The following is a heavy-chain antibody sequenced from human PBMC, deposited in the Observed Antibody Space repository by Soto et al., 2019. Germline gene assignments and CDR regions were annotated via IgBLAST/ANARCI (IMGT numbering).Heavy chain of an antibody. CDR3: ARDDYVGEVGLGINWFDP. J-gene: IGHJ5*02. V-gene: IGHV1-69*08. Sequence: QVQLVQSGAEVKKPGSSVKVSCKASGGTFSSYTISWLGQAPGQGLEWMGRIIPILGIANYAQKFQGRVTITADKSTSTAYMELSSLRSEDTAVYYCARDDYVGEVGLGINWFDPWGQGTLVTVSS. CDR2: IIPILGIA. CDR1: GGTFSSYT. D-gene: IGHD3-10*01.